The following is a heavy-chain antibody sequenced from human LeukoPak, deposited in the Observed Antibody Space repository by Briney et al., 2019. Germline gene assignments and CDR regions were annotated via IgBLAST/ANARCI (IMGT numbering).Heavy chain of an antibody. Sequence: GGSLRLSCAASGFTFSSYAMSWVRQAPGKGLEWVSAISGSGGSTYYADSVKGRFTISRDNSKNTLYLQMNSLRAEDTAVYYCAKAGPLRFLEWLFHNNFDYWGQGTLVTVSS. CDR3: AKAGPLRFLEWLFHNNFDY. J-gene: IGHJ4*02. CDR2: ISGSGGST. V-gene: IGHV3-23*01. CDR1: GFTFSSYA. D-gene: IGHD3-3*01.